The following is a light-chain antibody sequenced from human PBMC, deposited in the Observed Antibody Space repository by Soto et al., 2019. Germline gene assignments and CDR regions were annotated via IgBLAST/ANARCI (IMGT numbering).Light chain of an antibody. Sequence: SVLTQPPSASGTPGQRVTISCSGSSSNIGSNSVNWYQQLPGTAPKLLIYSNNQRPSGVPDRFSGSKSGTSASLAISGLQSEDEGDYFCAAWDDSLNGLVVFGGGTKLTVL. V-gene: IGLV1-44*01. J-gene: IGLJ2*01. CDR1: SSNIGSNS. CDR2: SNN. CDR3: AAWDDSLNGLVV.